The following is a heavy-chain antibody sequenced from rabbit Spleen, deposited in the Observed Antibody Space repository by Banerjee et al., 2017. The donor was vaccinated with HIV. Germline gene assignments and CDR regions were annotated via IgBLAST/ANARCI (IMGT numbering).Heavy chain of an antibody. CDR3: ARDTGSSFSSYGMDL. D-gene: IGHD8-1*01. V-gene: IGHV1S40*01. CDR2: IDTGSSGFT. J-gene: IGHJ6*01. CDR1: GVSFSNKAV. Sequence: QSLEESVGDLVKPGASLTLTCTASGVSFSNKAVMCWVRQAPGKGLEWIVCIDTGSSGFTYFASWAKGRFTISKTSSTTVTLQMTSLTAADTATYFCARDTGSSFSSYGMDLWGPGTLVTVS.